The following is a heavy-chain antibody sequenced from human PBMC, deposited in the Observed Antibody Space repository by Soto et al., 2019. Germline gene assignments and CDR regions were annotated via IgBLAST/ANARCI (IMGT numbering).Heavy chain of an antibody. CDR1: GFTFSDYS. CDR2: ISYDGSNK. V-gene: IGHV3-30-3*01. CDR3: ERERSRLDY. J-gene: IGHJ4*02. Sequence: QLQLVESGGGVFQPGRSLRLSCAASGFTFSDYSMHWVRQAPGKGLEWVAVISYDGSNKYYADSVKGRFTISRDNSKNTLYLQMDNLRADDTALYYCERERSRLDYWGQGTLVPVSS.